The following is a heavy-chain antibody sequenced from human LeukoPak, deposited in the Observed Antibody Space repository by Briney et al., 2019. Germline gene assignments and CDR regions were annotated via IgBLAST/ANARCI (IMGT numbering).Heavy chain of an antibody. D-gene: IGHD6-19*01. Sequence: GASVKVSCKASGGTFSSYAISWVRQAPGQGLEWMGWISAYNGNTNYAQKLQGRVTMTTDTFTSTAYMELRSLRSDDTAVYYCAREGNSGWYFGWFDPWGQGTLVTVSS. CDR3: AREGNSGWYFGWFDP. J-gene: IGHJ5*02. V-gene: IGHV1-18*01. CDR2: ISAYNGNT. CDR1: GGTFSSYA.